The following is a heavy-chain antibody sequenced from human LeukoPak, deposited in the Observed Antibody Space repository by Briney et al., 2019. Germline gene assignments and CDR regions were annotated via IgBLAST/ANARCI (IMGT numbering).Heavy chain of an antibody. CDR3: ARDQGIAVAGSGY. Sequence: ASVKVSCKASGYTFTGYYMHWVRQAPGQGLEWMGWISAYNGNTNYAQKLQGRVTMTTDTSTSTAYMELRSLRSGDTAVYYCARDQGIAVAGSGYWGQGTLVTVSS. V-gene: IGHV1-18*04. CDR2: ISAYNGNT. J-gene: IGHJ4*02. CDR1: GYTFTGYY. D-gene: IGHD6-19*01.